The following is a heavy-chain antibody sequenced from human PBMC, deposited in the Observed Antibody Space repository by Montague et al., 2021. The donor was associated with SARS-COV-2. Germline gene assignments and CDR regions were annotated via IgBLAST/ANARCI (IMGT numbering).Heavy chain of an antibody. CDR1: VFIFSRYG. D-gene: IGHD1-26*01. V-gene: IGHV3-33*01. CDR2: IWYDGSNE. J-gene: IGHJ4*02. CDR3: ARGSVGGYYFDY. Sequence: SLRLSCAASVFIFSRYGMHLVRQAPGKGLEWVAHIWYDGSNENYXXSMKGRFTISRDNFKNTLYLQMNSLRAEDTAIYYCARGSVGGYYFDYWGQGTLVTVSS.